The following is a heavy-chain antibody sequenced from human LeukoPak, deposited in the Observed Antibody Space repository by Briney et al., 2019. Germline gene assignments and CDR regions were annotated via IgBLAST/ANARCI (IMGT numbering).Heavy chain of an antibody. J-gene: IGHJ6*03. CDR3: ARDRGGFSDMDV. CDR2: IKRDGSDK. D-gene: IGHD3-16*01. V-gene: IGHV3-7*01. Sequence: GGSLRLSCAASGFTFSSYWMSWVRQAPGKGLEWVANIKRDGSDKYYVDSVKGRFTISRDNAKNSLYLQMNSLRVEDTAVYYCARDRGGFSDMDVWGKGTTVTVSS. CDR1: GFTFSSYW.